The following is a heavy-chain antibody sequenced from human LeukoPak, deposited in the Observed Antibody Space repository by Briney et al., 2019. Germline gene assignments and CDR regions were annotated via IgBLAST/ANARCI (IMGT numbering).Heavy chain of an antibody. CDR1: GYTFTNYH. D-gene: IGHD6-13*01. J-gene: IGHJ2*01. CDR2: INPSGGST. V-gene: IGHV1-46*01. Sequence: ASVKVSCKASGYTFTNYHMNWVRQAPGQGLEWMGIINPSGGSTSYAQKFQGRVTMTRDMSTSTVYMELSSLRSEDTAVYYCARTDSSSLYFDLWGRGTLVTVSS. CDR3: ARTDSSSLYFDL.